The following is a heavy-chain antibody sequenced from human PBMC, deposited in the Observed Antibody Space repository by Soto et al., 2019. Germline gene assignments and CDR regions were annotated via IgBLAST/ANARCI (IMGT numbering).Heavy chain of an antibody. Sequence: QVQLVQSGAEVKKPGASVKVSCKASGYTFTSYAMHWVRQAPGQRLEWMGWINAGNGNTKYSQKFRGRVTITRDTSASTAYMELSSLRSEDTAVYYCAREDRYSSSWYAFDIWGQGTMVTVSS. CDR2: INAGNGNT. CDR1: GYTFTSYA. J-gene: IGHJ3*02. CDR3: AREDRYSSSWYAFDI. V-gene: IGHV1-3*01. D-gene: IGHD6-13*01.